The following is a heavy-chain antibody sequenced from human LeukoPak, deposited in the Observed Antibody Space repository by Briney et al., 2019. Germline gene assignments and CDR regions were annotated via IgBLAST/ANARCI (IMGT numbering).Heavy chain of an antibody. Sequence: GGSLRLSCAASGFTFSDYSMNWVRQAPGKGLEWVSYISSSSSTIYYADSVKGRFTISRDNAKNSLYLQMNSLRAEDTAVYYCARDQDYDSSGYLVGGFDYWGQGTLVTVSS. CDR1: GFTFSDYS. D-gene: IGHD3-22*01. V-gene: IGHV3-48*04. J-gene: IGHJ4*02. CDR2: ISSSSSTI. CDR3: ARDQDYDSSGYLVGGFDY.